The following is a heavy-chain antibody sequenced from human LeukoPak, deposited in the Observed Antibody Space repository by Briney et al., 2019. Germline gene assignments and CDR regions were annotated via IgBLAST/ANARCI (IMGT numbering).Heavy chain of an antibody. Sequence: SETLSLTCTVSGGSISSYYWSWIRQPPGKGLEWIGYIYYTGSTNYNPSLKSRVTISLDTSRNQFSLKLSSVTAADTAVYYCARDEILVAAGSNYYYYGMDAWGQGTTVTVSS. CDR3: ARDEILVAAGSNYYYYGMDA. J-gene: IGHJ6*02. CDR1: GGSISSYY. D-gene: IGHD6-13*01. V-gene: IGHV4-59*01. CDR2: IYYTGST.